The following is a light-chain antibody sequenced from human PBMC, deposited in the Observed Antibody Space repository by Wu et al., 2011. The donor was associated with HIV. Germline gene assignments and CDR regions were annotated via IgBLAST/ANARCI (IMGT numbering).Light chain of an antibody. CDR2: GTS. V-gene: IGKV3-20*01. J-gene: IGKJ1*01. CDR3: QQYGTSPHT. CDR1: ETVNRR. Sequence: IVLTQSPVILSLSPGERATLSCRASETVNRRLAWYQQRPGQAPRLLIYGTSTRATGVPDRFSGSGSGTDFTLTISRLEPEDFAVYYCQQYGTSPHTFGQGTKVEI.